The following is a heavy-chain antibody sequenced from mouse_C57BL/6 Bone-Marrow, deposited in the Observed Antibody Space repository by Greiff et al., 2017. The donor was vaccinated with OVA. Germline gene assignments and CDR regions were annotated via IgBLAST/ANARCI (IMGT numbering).Heavy chain of an antibody. J-gene: IGHJ3*01. Sequence: EVKLVESGAELVRPGASVKLSCTASGFNIKDDYMHWVKQRPEQGLEWIGWIDPENGDTEYASKFQGKATITADTSSNTAYLQLSSLTSEDTAVYYCTTGAQATIAYWGQGTLVTVSA. CDR3: TTGAQATIAY. CDR2: IDPENGDT. D-gene: IGHD3-2*02. CDR1: GFNIKDDY. V-gene: IGHV14-4*01.